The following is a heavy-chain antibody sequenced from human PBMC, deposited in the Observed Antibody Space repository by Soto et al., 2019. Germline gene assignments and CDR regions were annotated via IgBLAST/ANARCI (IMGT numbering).Heavy chain of an antibody. D-gene: IGHD4-17*01. V-gene: IGHV3-30-3*01. Sequence: QVQLVESGGGVVQPGRSLRLSCAASGFTFSSYAMHWVRQAPGKGLEWVAVISYDGSNKYYEDSVKGRFTISRDNSKNPLYLQMNSLRAEDTAVYYCARAPTTVTTAYYFDYWGQGTLVTVSS. CDR3: ARAPTTVTTAYYFDY. J-gene: IGHJ4*02. CDR1: GFTFSSYA. CDR2: ISYDGSNK.